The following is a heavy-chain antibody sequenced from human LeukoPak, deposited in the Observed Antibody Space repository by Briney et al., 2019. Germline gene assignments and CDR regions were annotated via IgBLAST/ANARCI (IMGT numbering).Heavy chain of an antibody. D-gene: IGHD3-3*01. Sequence: SETLSLTCAVYGGSFSGYYWSWIRQPPGKGLEWIGEINHSGSTNYNPSLKSRVTISVDTSKNQFSLKLSSVTAADTAVYYYAARHGTYYDFWSGWGSSYYCYGMDVWGQGTTVTVSS. V-gene: IGHV4-34*01. CDR3: AARHGTYYDFWSGWGSSYYCYGMDV. CDR2: INHSGST. J-gene: IGHJ6*02. CDR1: GGSFSGYY.